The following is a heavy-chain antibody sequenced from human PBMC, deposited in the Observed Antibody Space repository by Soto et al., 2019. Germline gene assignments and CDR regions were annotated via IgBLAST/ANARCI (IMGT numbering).Heavy chain of an antibody. V-gene: IGHV3-23*01. D-gene: IGHD6-13*01. J-gene: IGHJ4*02. CDR2: IKDSGDDT. CDR1: GFSFSNYA. CDR3: VKGGASYTSCWYAN. Sequence: VELLESGGGLVQPGGSLTLSCKASGFSFSNYAMHWVRQAPGKGLGLVSTIKDSGDDTYYLASVRGRFIISRDYSRNTLYLQMTSLRAEDTALYHCVKGGASYTSCWYANWGQGILVTVSS.